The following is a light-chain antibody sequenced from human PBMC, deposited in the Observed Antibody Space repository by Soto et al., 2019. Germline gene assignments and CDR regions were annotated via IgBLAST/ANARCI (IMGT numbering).Light chain of an antibody. Sequence: EIVLTQSPGTPSLSPGERATLSCRASQTVISSSLAWYQQKPGQAPRLLIYGASSRATGIPDRFSGSGSGTDFTLAIGRLEPEDFAVYYCQQYGNSPLTFGQGTRLEIK. J-gene: IGKJ5*01. CDR2: GAS. V-gene: IGKV3-20*01. CDR3: QQYGNSPLT. CDR1: QTVISSS.